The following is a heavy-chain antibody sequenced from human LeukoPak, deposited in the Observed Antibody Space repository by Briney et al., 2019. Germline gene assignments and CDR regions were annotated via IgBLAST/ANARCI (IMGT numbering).Heavy chain of an antibody. V-gene: IGHV4-59*08. Sequence: PSETLSLTCTVSGGSISSYYWSWIRQPPGKGLEWIGYIYYSGSTNYNPSLKSRVTISVDMSKNQFSLKLSSVTAADTAVYYCARHRRYCSSTSCSNWFDPWGQGTLVTVSS. CDR3: ARHRRYCSSTSCSNWFDP. J-gene: IGHJ5*02. CDR1: GGSISSYY. CDR2: IYYSGST. D-gene: IGHD2-2*01.